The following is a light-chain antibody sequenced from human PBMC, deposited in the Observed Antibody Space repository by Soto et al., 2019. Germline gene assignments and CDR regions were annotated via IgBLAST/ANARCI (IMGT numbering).Light chain of an antibody. J-gene: IGKJ4*01. CDR1: QGIYSR. CDR3: QQYYSYPLT. V-gene: IGKV1-8*01. CDR2: GAS. Sequence: IRVTQSPSSFSASTGDRVTITCRASQGIYSRLAWYQQKPGKVPKLLIYGASILQSGVPSRFSGSESGTDFTLTISRLQSEDFATYYCQQYYSYPLTFGGGTKVEIK.